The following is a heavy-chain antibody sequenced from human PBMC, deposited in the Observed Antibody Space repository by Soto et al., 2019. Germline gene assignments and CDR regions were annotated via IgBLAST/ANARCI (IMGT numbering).Heavy chain of an antibody. Sequence: EVPLVESGGGLVKPGGSLRLSCAGSGFIFSNAWMNWVRQAPGKGLEWVGRIKSKYDGGTIDYAAPVKGRFTISRDDSKNMVYLQMNSLKTEDTAVYYCVTGGYFLDYWGQGTLVTVSS. CDR2: IKSKYDGGTI. CDR1: GFIFSNAW. D-gene: IGHD6-25*01. V-gene: IGHV3-15*07. CDR3: VTGGYFLDY. J-gene: IGHJ4*02.